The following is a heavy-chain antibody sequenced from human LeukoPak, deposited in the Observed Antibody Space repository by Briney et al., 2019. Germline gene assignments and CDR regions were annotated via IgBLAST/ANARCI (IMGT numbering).Heavy chain of an antibody. CDR2: ISSSSSYI. CDR3: ARDPAVGAMQSEAASPRADWFDP. Sequence: ETLSLTCTVSGGSISSSSYYWGWIRQPPGKGLEWVSSISSSSSYIYYADSVKGRFTISRDNAKNSLYLQMNSLRAEDTAVYYCARDPAVGAMQSEAASPRADWFDPWGQGTLVTVSS. CDR1: GGSISSSSYY. D-gene: IGHD1-26*01. J-gene: IGHJ5*02. V-gene: IGHV3-21*01.